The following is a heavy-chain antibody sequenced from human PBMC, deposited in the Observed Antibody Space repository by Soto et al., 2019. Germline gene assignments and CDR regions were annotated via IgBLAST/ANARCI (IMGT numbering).Heavy chain of an antibody. CDR1: GGSISSGDYY. J-gene: IGHJ5*02. Sequence: PSETLSLTCTVSGGSISSGDYYWSWIRKPPGKGLEWIGYIYYSGSTYYNPSLKSRVTISVDTSKNQFSLKLSSVTAADTAVYYCAREAANYYDKVWDWFDPWGQGTLVTVS. V-gene: IGHV4-30-4*01. CDR2: IYYSGST. D-gene: IGHD3-22*01. CDR3: AREAANYYDKVWDWFDP.